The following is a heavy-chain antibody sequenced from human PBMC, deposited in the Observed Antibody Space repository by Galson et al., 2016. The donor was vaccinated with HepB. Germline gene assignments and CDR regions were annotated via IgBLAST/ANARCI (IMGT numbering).Heavy chain of an antibody. D-gene: IGHD1-26*01. CDR2: ISFDGSNK. CDR1: GFTFSTYA. V-gene: IGHV3-30*04. Sequence: SLRLSCAASGFTFSTYAIHWVCQAPGKGLEWVAVISFDGSNKYYADSVRGRFTISRDNSKNTPYLQMNSLRAEDTALYYCARDRRVGPTPTSLNYWGQGTLVTVSS. J-gene: IGHJ4*02. CDR3: ARDRRVGPTPTSLNY.